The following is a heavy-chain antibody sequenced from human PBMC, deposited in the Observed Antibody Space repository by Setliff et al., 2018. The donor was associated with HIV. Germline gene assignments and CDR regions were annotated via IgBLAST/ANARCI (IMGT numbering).Heavy chain of an antibody. V-gene: IGHV4-59*12. CDR3: ARTTIVAVPAANYYFDF. CDR1: GGSISSYY. CDR2: IYYRGTT. J-gene: IGHJ4*02. Sequence: LSLTCAVSGGSISSYYWSWIRQPPGKGLEWIGYIYYRGTTHYNPSLRSRATLSVDTSKNQFSLNLRSVTVADTAVYYCARTTIVAVPAANYYFDFWGQGDLVTVSS. D-gene: IGHD2-2*01.